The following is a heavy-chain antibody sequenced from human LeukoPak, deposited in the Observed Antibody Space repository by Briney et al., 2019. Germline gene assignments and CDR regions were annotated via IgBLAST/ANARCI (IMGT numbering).Heavy chain of an antibody. D-gene: IGHD3-3*01. CDR3: ARDVFTIFGVVINEYFDY. V-gene: IGHV4-38-2*02. CDR2: IYHSGST. J-gene: IGHJ4*02. CDR1: GYSISSGYY. Sequence: SETLSLTCTVSGYSISSGYYWGWIRQPPGKGLEWIGSIYHSGSTYYNPSLKSRVTISVDTSENQFSLKLSSVTAADTAVYYCARDVFTIFGVVINEYFDYWGQGTLVTVSS.